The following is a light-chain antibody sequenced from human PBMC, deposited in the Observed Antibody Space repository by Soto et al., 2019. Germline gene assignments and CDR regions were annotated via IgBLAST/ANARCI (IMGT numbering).Light chain of an antibody. CDR2: DVN. Sequence: QSALTQPASVSGSPGQSITISCTGATTDVDGYDYVSWYQQHPGQAPKLMIFDVNNRPSGVSGRFSGSQSGDTASLTIARLQAEDDGDYYFTSYIFSAPFYVLGSGTKLTVL. V-gene: IGLV2-14*03. CDR1: TTDVDGYDY. CDR3: TSYIFSAPFYV. J-gene: IGLJ1*01.